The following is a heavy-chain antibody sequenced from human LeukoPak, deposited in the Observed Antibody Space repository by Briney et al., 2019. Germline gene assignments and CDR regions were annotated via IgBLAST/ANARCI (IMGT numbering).Heavy chain of an antibody. V-gene: IGHV4-30-2*01. CDR3: ARASVYSSGYYYDTVFFDY. D-gene: IGHD3-22*01. J-gene: IGHJ4*02. CDR2: IYHSGST. Sequence: KTSETLSLTCAVSGGSISSGGYSWSWIRQPPGKGLEWIGYIYHSGSTYYNPSLKSRVTISVDRSKNQFSLKLSSVTAADTAVYYCARASVYSSGYYYDTVFFDYWGQGTLVTVSS. CDR1: GGSISSGGYS.